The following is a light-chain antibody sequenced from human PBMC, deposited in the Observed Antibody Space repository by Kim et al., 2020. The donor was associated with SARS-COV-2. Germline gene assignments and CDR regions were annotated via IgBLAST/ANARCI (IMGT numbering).Light chain of an antibody. CDR2: GRN. CDR1: SLRTNY. Sequence: SSELTQDPAVSVALGQTVRITCQGDSLRTNYANWYQQKPGQAPVLVMFGRNNRPSGTTDRFSGSSSGNTAYLTITGAQAEDAADYYGNSRDSSGLHQVFATVTKVTVL. V-gene: IGLV3-19*01. J-gene: IGLJ1*01. CDR3: NSRDSSGLHQV.